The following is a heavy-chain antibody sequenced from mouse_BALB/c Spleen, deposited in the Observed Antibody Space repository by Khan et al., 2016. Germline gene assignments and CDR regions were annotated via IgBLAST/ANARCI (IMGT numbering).Heavy chain of an antibody. V-gene: IGHV5-6-4*01. CDR1: GFTFSSYT. CDR3: TRDGSGGFAY. Sequence: EVELVESGGGLVKPGGSLKLSCAASGFTFSSYTMSWVRQTPEKRLEWVATISSGGNYTYYPDSVKGRFTISRDNAKNTLYLQMSSLKSEDTAMFYCTRDGSGGFAYWGQGTLVTVSA. CDR2: ISSGGNYT. D-gene: IGHD3-1*01. J-gene: IGHJ3*01.